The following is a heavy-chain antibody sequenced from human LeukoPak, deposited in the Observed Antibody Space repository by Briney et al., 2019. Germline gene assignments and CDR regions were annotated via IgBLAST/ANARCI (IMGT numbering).Heavy chain of an antibody. CDR1: GGSISSYY. J-gene: IGHJ4*02. D-gene: IGHD1-1*01. V-gene: IGHV4-59*08. CDR3: ARHGYNWNDFDPSRYFDY. Sequence: SETLSLTCTVSGGSISSYYWSWIRQPPGKGLEWVGYIYYSGSTNYNPSLKRRVTISVDTSKNQFSPKLSSVTAADTAVYYCARHGYNWNDFDPSRYFDYWGQGTLVTVSS. CDR2: IYYSGST.